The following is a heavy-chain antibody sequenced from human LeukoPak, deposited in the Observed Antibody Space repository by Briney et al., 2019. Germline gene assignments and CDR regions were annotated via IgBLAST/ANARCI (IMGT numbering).Heavy chain of an antibody. CDR2: IYPGDSDT. J-gene: IGHJ3*02. D-gene: IGHD1-26*01. CDR1: GYRFTSYW. CDR3: ARYRDAFDI. V-gene: IGHV5-51*01. Sequence: GDSLKLSCRGSGYRFTSYWIGWVRQMPGKGLEWMGIIYPGDSDTRYSPSFQGQVTISADTSISTAYMQWSSLRASDSAMYYCARYRDAFDIWGQGTMVTVSS.